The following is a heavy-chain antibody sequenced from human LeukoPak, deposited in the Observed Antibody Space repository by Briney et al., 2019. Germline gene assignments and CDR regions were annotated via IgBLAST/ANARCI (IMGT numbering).Heavy chain of an antibody. D-gene: IGHD3-10*01. CDR3: ARPVRGVRYGMDV. J-gene: IGHJ6*02. CDR1: GFTFSSYA. V-gene: IGHV3-30-3*01. Sequence: QSGRSLRLSCAASGFTFSSYAMHWVRQAPGKGLEWVVVISYDGSNKYYADSVKGRFTISRDNSKNTLYLQMNSLRAEDTAVYYCARPVRGVRYGMDVWGQGTTVTVSS. CDR2: ISYDGSNK.